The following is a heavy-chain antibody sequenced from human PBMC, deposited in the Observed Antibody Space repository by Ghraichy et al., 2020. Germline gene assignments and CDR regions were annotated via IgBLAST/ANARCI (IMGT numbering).Heavy chain of an antibody. CDR2: ISSSSSTI. Sequence: GGSLRLSCAASGFTFSSYSMNWVRQAPGKGLEWVSYISSSSSTIYYADSVKGRFTISRDNAKNSLYLQMNSLRDEDTAVYYCAREMYYYDSSGFFDYWGQGTLVTVSS. CDR1: GFTFSSYS. CDR3: AREMYYYDSSGFFDY. D-gene: IGHD3-22*01. V-gene: IGHV3-48*02. J-gene: IGHJ4*02.